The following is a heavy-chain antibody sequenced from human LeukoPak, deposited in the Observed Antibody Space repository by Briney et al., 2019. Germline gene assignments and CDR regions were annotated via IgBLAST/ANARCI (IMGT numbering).Heavy chain of an antibody. Sequence: SETLSLTCAVYGGSFSGYYWSWIRQPPGKGLEWIGEINHSGSTNYNPSLKSRVTISVDTSKNQFSLKLSSVTAADTAVYYCARGDGGSSATNFDYWGQGTLVTVSS. CDR1: GGSFSGYY. J-gene: IGHJ4*02. CDR2: INHSGST. V-gene: IGHV4-34*01. CDR3: ARGDGGSSATNFDY. D-gene: IGHD6-6*01.